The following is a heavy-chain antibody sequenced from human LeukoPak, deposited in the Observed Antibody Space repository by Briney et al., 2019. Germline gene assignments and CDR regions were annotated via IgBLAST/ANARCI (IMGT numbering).Heavy chain of an antibody. CDR2: ISGSGGST. D-gene: IGHD6-13*01. V-gene: IGHV3-23*01. Sequence: GGSLRLSCAASGFTFSSYAMSWVRQAPGKGLEWVSAISGSGGSTYYADSVKGRFTISRDNSKNTLYLQMNSLRAEDTAVYYCAKDRFARTGYSSWFDPWGQGTLVTVSS. CDR3: AKDRFARTGYSSWFDP. J-gene: IGHJ5*02. CDR1: GFTFSSYA.